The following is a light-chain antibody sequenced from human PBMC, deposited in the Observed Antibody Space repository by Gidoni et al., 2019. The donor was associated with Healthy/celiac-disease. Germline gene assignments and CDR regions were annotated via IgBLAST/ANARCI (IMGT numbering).Light chain of an antibody. Sequence: EIVLTQSPGTLSLSPGERATLSCRASQCVSSSYLAWYQQKPGQAPRLLIYGASSRATGIPDRFSGSGSETDFTLTISRLEPEDFAVYYCQQYGSSPPYTFGQGTKLEIK. V-gene: IGKV3-20*01. CDR2: GAS. CDR3: QQYGSSPPYT. J-gene: IGKJ2*01. CDR1: QCVSSSY.